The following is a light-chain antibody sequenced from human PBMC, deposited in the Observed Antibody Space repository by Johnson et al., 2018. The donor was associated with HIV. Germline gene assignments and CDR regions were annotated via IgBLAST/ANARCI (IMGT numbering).Light chain of an antibody. CDR3: GTWDSSLISEV. Sequence: QSVLTQPPSVSAAPGQKVTISCSGSSSNIGNNYVSWYQQLPGTAPKLLIYDNNKRPSGIPDRFSGSKSGTSATLGIPGLPTGDEADYYFGTWDSSLISEVFGTGTKVTVL. CDR1: SSNIGNNY. CDR2: DNN. V-gene: IGLV1-51*01. J-gene: IGLJ1*01.